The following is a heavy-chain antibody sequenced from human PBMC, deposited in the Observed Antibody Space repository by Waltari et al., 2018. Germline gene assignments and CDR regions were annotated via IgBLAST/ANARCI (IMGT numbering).Heavy chain of an antibody. D-gene: IGHD1-26*01. Sequence: QVQLVESGGGVVQPGRSLRLSCAASGFTFSSYAMHWVRQAPGKGLEWVAVISDDGSNKYYADSVKGRFTISRDNSKNTLYLQMNSLRAEDTAVYYCARVPVGAPHAFDIWGQGTMVTVSS. V-gene: IGHV3-30-3*01. CDR1: GFTFSSYA. CDR3: ARVPVGAPHAFDI. J-gene: IGHJ3*02. CDR2: ISDDGSNK.